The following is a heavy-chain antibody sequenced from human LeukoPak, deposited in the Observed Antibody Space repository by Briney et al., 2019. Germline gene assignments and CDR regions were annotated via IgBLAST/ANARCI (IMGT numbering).Heavy chain of an antibody. Sequence: PSETLSLTCTVSGGSISSSSYYWGWIRQPPGKGLEWIGSIYYSGSTNYNPSLKSRVTISVDTSKNQFSLKLSSVTAADTAVYFCARGRVSSSTWHSTYYYYFYMDVWGKGTTVTVSS. J-gene: IGHJ6*03. CDR2: IYYSGST. CDR3: ARGRVSSSTWHSTYYYYFYMDV. V-gene: IGHV4-39*07. CDR1: GGSISSSSYY. D-gene: IGHD4-11*01.